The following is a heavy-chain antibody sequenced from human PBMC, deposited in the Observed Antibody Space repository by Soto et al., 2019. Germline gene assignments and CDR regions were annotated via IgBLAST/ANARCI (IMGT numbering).Heavy chain of an antibody. Sequence: PGGSLRLSCATSGFPFSDYYMSWIRQAPGKGLEWVAGIDYNEINQYYIDPVKGRFTNSRDQSKNTLYLQMNSLRAEDTAVYYCARDFCPVPTCYDLWGQGVLVTVSS. D-gene: IGHD2-2*01. CDR2: IDYNEINQ. CDR1: GFPFSDYY. V-gene: IGHV3-33*08. J-gene: IGHJ4*02. CDR3: ARDFCPVPTCYDL.